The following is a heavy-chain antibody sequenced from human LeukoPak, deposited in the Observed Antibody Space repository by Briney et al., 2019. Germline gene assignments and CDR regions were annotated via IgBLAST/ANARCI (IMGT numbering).Heavy chain of an antibody. CDR3: AREWAQYCSSTSCPRGYYYYMDV. CDR1: GFTFSSYW. CDR2: IKQDGSEK. Sequence: GGSLRLSCAASGFTFSSYWMSWVRQAPGKGLEWVANIKQDGSEKYYVDSVKGRFTISRDNAKNSLYLQMNSLRAEDTAVYYCAREWAQYCSSTSCPRGYYYYMDVWGKGTTVTVSS. D-gene: IGHD2-2*01. V-gene: IGHV3-7*01. J-gene: IGHJ6*03.